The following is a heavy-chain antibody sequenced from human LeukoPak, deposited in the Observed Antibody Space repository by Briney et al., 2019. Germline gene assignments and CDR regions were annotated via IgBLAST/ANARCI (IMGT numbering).Heavy chain of an antibody. D-gene: IGHD6-13*01. CDR2: INHTGST. CDR1: GVSFSDYY. J-gene: IGHJ5*02. Sequence: PSETLSLTCAVSGVSFSDYYWRWIRQPPGKGLEWIGEINHTGSTNYNPSLKSRFSISVDTSKNQFSLKLRSVTAADTAVYYCARKKGGQLANTRRWFDPWGQGTLVTVSS. CDR3: ARKKGGQLANTRRWFDP. V-gene: IGHV4-34*01.